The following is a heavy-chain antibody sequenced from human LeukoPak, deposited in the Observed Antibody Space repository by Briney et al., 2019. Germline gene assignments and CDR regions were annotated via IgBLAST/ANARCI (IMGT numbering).Heavy chain of an antibody. J-gene: IGHJ5*02. CDR1: GGSVSSGSYY. D-gene: IGHD3-3*01. CDR2: IYYGGST. Sequence: SETLSLTCTVSGGSVSSGSYYWSWIRQPPGKGLEWIGYIYYGGSTNYNPSLKSRVTISVDTSKNQFSLKLSSVTAADTAVYYCARAETQYYDFWSGYHNWFDPWGQGTLVTVSS. V-gene: IGHV4-61*01. CDR3: ARAETQYYDFWSGYHNWFDP.